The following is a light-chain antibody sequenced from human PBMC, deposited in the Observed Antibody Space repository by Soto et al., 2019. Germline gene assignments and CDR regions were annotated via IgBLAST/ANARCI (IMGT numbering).Light chain of an antibody. CDR3: SPYAACNNFYFV. J-gene: IGLJ3*02. CDR1: SSDVGGYNY. V-gene: IGLV2-8*01. CDR2: DVT. Sequence: QSVLTQPPSASGSPGQSVTISCTGTSSDVGGYNYVSWYQQYPGRAPKLMIYDVTKRPSGVPDRFSGSKSGNTASLTVSGLQAEDEADYYCSPYAACNNFYFVFVGGTKVTVL.